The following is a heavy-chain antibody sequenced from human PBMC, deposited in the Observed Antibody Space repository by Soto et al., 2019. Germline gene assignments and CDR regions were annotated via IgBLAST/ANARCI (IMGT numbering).Heavy chain of an antibody. CDR1: GYAFSSYA. V-gene: IGHV3-23*01. Sequence: EVQLLESGGGLVQPGGSLRLSCAASGYAFSSYAMSWVRQAPGKGLEWVSDISSGSGGTTYYADSVKGRFTISRDNSMNTLYLQMNSLRAEDTATYYCARHRSPYCINGLCYHRGEPLDQWGQGTRVTVSS. CDR3: ARHRSPYCINGLCYHRGEPLDQ. CDR2: ISSGSGGTT. D-gene: IGHD2-8*01. J-gene: IGHJ4*02.